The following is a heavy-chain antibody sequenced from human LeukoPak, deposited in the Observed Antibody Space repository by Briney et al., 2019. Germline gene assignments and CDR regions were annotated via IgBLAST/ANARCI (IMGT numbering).Heavy chain of an antibody. J-gene: IGHJ5*02. V-gene: IGHV4-61*02. CDR3: ARADYGDSFRDPPDNWFDP. D-gene: IGHD4-17*01. CDR2: IYTSGST. Sequence: PSETLSLTCTVSGGSISSGSYYWSWIRQPAGKGLEWIGRIYTSGSTNYNPSLKSRVTISVDTSKNQFSLKLSSVTAADTAVYYCARADYGDSFRDPPDNWFDPWGQGTLVTVSS. CDR1: GGSISSGSYY.